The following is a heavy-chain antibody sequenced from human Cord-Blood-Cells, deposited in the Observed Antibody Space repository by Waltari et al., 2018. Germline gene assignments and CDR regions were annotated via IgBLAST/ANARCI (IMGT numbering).Heavy chain of an antibody. CDR1: GGSFSGYY. Sequence: QVQLQQWGAGLLKPSETLSLTCAVYGGSFSGYYWSWIRQPPGKGLEWIGEINHSGSTNYNPSLKSRVTISVDTSKSQFSLKLSSVTAADTAVYYCARGTGGGNPYFDYWGQGTLVTVSS. D-gene: IGHD2-15*01. CDR2: INHSGST. CDR3: ARGTGGGNPYFDY. V-gene: IGHV4-34*01. J-gene: IGHJ4*02.